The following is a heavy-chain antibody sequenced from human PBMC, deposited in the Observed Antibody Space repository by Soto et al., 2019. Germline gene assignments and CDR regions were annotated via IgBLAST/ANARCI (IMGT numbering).Heavy chain of an antibody. J-gene: IGHJ6*02. Sequence: SETLSLTCTVSGGSISSYYWSWIRQPPGKGLEWIGYIYYSGSTNYNPSLKSRVTISVDTSKNQFSLKLSSVTAADTAVYYCARGHPVYDILTGWLSDYYYGMDVWGQGTTVTVSS. CDR3: ARGHPVYDILTGWLSDYYYGMDV. CDR2: IYYSGST. V-gene: IGHV4-59*01. D-gene: IGHD3-9*01. CDR1: GGSISSYY.